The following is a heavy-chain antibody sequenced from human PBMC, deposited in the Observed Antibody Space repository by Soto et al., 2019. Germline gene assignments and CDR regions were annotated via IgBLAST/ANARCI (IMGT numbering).Heavy chain of an antibody. D-gene: IGHD1-26*01. Sequence: GESLKISCTASGYNFVTYWITWVRQKPGKGLEWMGRIDPADSYARYSPSFEGHVTMSVDRSINTAYLQWNSLRTSDSAIYYCAKPIEDFYFGLDAWGQGTWVTVSS. CDR2: IDPADSYA. CDR3: AKPIEDFYFGLDA. V-gene: IGHV5-10-1*01. J-gene: IGHJ6*02. CDR1: GYNFVTYW.